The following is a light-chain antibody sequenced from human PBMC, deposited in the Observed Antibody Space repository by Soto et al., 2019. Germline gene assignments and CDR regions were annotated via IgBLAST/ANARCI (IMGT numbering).Light chain of an antibody. J-gene: IGKJ5*01. CDR3: QQRSNFIT. V-gene: IGKV3-15*01. CDR1: QSVRSN. Sequence: EIVMTQSPATLSVSPGERATLSCRASQSVRSNLAWYQQKPGQSPRLLIYGASTRATGIPARFSGSGSGTQFTLTISSLQSEDFAVYYCQQRSNFITFGQGTRLEIK. CDR2: GAS.